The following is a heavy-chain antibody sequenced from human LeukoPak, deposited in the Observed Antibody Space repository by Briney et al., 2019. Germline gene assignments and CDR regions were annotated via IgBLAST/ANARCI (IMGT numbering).Heavy chain of an antibody. J-gene: IGHJ4*02. CDR2: IYHSGST. D-gene: IGHD2-21*01. CDR1: GYSISSGYY. Sequence: SETLSLTCAVSGYSISSGYYWGWIRQSPGKGLEWIGSIYHSGSTYYNPSLKSRVTISVDTSKNQFSLKLSSVTAADTAVYYCARQGGNWDYWGQGTLVTVSS. CDR3: ARQGGNWDY. V-gene: IGHV4-38-2*01.